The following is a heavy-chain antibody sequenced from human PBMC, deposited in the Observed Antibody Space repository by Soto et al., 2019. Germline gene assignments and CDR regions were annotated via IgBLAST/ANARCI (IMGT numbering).Heavy chain of an antibody. CDR1: GGTFSSYA. V-gene: IGHV1-69*13. D-gene: IGHD2-21*02. J-gene: IGHJ4*02. Sequence: SVKVSCKASGGTFSSYAISWVRQAPGQGLEWMGGIIPIFGTANYAQKFQGRVTITADESTSTAYMELSSLRSDDTAVYYCAREEDCGGDCYSGFDYWGQGTLVTVSS. CDR3: AREEDCGGDCYSGFDY. CDR2: IIPIFGTA.